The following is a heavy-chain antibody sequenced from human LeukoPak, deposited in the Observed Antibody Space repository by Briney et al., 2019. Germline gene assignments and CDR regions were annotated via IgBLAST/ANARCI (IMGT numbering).Heavy chain of an antibody. J-gene: IGHJ6*02. CDR1: GFTFSSYA. Sequence: GGSLRLSCAASGFTFSSYAMHWVRQAPGKGLEWVAVISYDGSNKYYADSAKGRFTISRDNSKNTLYLQMNSLRAEDTAVYYCARRKYDFWSGYFRPYYYYGMDVWGQGTTVTVSS. CDR3: ARRKYDFWSGYFRPYYYYGMDV. D-gene: IGHD3-3*01. CDR2: ISYDGSNK. V-gene: IGHV3-30-3*01.